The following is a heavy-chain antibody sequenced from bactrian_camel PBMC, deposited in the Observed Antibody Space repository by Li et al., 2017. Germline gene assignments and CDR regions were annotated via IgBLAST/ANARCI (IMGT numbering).Heavy chain of an antibody. CDR2: INSGGGST. CDR1: GYAFSSYW. V-gene: IGHV3S1*01. J-gene: IGHJ4*01. Sequence: HVQLVESGGALAQPGGSLRLSCVASGYAFSSYWMYWVRQAPGKGLEWVSTINSGGGSTYYADSVKGRFTISRDNAKNTLYLRLNSLKTEDTAMYYCAKDGLQALPNWGQGTQVTVS. CDR3: AKDGLQALPN. D-gene: IGHD3*01.